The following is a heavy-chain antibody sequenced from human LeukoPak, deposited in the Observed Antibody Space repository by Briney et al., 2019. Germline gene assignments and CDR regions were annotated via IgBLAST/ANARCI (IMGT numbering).Heavy chain of an antibody. V-gene: IGHV4-39*01. Sequence: SETLSLTCTVSGGSITFSYFWGWVRQPPGKGLEWIGSIYYDGSTYYNPSLKGRVTISVDTSKNQFSLKLSSVTAADTAVYYCARPRTTVTTYDAFDMWGQGTMVTVSS. J-gene: IGHJ3*02. CDR2: IYYDGST. CDR1: GGSITFSYF. D-gene: IGHD4-11*01. CDR3: ARPRTTVTTYDAFDM.